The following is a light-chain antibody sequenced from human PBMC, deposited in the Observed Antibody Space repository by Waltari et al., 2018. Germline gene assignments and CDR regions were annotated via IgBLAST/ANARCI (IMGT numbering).Light chain of an antibody. Sequence: SSELTQPPSVSVSPGQPASVTCSGDKLGNKYAPWYQQKPGQPPVLVISQDTKRPSGIPERFSGSNSGNTATLTITGTQALDEADYYCQAWDSNTAHYVFGTGTKVTVL. CDR1: KLGNKY. J-gene: IGLJ1*01. CDR2: QDT. V-gene: IGLV3-1*01. CDR3: QAWDSNTAHYV.